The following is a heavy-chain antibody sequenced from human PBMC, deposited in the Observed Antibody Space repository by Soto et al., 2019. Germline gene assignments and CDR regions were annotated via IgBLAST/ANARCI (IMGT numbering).Heavy chain of an antibody. CDR2: IYSSGST. D-gene: IGHD6-13*01. CDR3: AREKISRCSSWYGWSF. V-gene: IGHV4-59*01. CDR1: GGSISGYY. J-gene: IGHJ4*02. Sequence: SETLSLTCTVSGGSISGYYWSWIRQPPGKGLEWIGYIYSSGSTNYNPSFKSRVTISIDTSKNQFSLKLTSVTAADTAMYYCAREKISRCSSWYGWSFWGQVTLVTVSS.